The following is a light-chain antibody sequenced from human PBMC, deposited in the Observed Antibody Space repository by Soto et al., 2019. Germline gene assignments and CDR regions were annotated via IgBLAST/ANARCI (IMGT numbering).Light chain of an antibody. CDR2: SNN. CDR3: AAWDDSLNGPV. J-gene: IGLJ2*01. V-gene: IGLV1-44*01. Sequence: QSVLTQPPSASGTPGQRVTISCSGSSSNIGSNTVNWYQQLPGTAPKLLIYSNNLRPSGVPDRFSGSKSGTSASLAISGLQSEDEADYHCAAWDDSLNGPVFGGGTKLTVL. CDR1: SSNIGSNT.